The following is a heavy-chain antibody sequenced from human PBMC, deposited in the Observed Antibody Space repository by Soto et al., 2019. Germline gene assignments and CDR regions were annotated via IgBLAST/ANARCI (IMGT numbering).Heavy chain of an antibody. J-gene: IGHJ5*01. CDR2: IWHDGSKR. CDR1: GFDFNYHG. D-gene: IGHD3-16*01. V-gene: IGHV3-33*01. CDR3: TRGKSLLPKDP. Sequence: AGGALRLSCSGSGFDFNYHGMFWVRQAPGKGLEWVAVIWHDGSKRYYSESVKGRFTISRDNSKNMLYLQMNSLRAEDTAIYYCTRGKSLLPKDPWGQGTLVTVSS.